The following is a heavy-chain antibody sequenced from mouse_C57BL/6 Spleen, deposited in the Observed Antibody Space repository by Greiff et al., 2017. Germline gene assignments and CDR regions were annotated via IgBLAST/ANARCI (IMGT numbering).Heavy chain of an antibody. Sequence: LVESGPELVKPGASVKISCKASGFAFSSSWMNWVKQRPGKGLEWVGRIYPGDGDTNYNGKLKGKSTLSGDNSTSIVYMQRSSLKSEDAAVYFCARHSGYDAMDYWGQGTSVTVSS. V-gene: IGHV1-82*01. CDR3: ARHSGYDAMDY. D-gene: IGHD3-2*02. J-gene: IGHJ4*01. CDR2: IYPGDGDT. CDR1: GFAFSSSW.